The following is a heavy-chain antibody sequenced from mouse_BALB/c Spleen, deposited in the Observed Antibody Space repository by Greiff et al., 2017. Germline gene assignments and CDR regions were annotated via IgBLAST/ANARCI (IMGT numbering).Heavy chain of an antibody. CDR1: GYSITSDYA. D-gene: IGHD1-1*01. J-gene: IGHJ1*01. V-gene: IGHV3-2*02. CDR2: ISYSGST. Sequence: EVKVEESGPGLVKPSQSLSLTCTVTGYSITSDYAWNWIRQFPGNKLEWMGYISYSGSTSYNPSLKSRISITRDTSKNQFFLQLNSVTTEDTATYYCARALYGSSFYWYFDVWGAGTTVTVSS. CDR3: ARALYGSSFYWYFDV.